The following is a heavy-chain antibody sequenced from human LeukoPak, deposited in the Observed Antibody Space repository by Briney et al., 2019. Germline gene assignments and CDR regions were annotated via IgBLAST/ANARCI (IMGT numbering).Heavy chain of an antibody. CDR1: GYSISSGYY. CDR2: IYHSGST. J-gene: IGHJ4*02. Sequence: SETLSLTCTVSGYSISSGYYWGWIRQPPGKGLEWIGSIYHSGSTYYNPSLKSRVTISVDTSKNQFSLKLSSVTAADTAVYYCARSTMTTVTTVDYWGQGTLVTVSS. CDR3: ARSTMTTVTTVDY. V-gene: IGHV4-38-2*02. D-gene: IGHD4-17*01.